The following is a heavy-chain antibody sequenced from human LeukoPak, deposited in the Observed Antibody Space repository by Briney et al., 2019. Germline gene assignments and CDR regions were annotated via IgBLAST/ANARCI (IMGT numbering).Heavy chain of an antibody. CDR3: ERLGSGDSYGMDV. Sequence: ASVKLSCNVSGYTFTTYDICWVRQAAGQGLECMGWINPNAGNRGPQQKFQGRVALTRNTSFRTAYMELGSLRSEDTAVYDCERLGSGDSYGMDVWGQGTTVTVSS. CDR2: INPNAGNR. J-gene: IGHJ6*02. CDR1: GYTFTTYD. D-gene: IGHD2-15*01. V-gene: IGHV1-8*01.